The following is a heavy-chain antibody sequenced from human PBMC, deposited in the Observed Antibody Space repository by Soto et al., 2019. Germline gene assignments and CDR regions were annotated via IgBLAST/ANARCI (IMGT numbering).Heavy chain of an antibody. CDR1: GGTFSSYA. J-gene: IGHJ4*02. V-gene: IGHV1-69*01. Sequence: QVQLVQSGAEVKKPGSSVKVSCKASGGTFSSYAIGWVRQAPGQGLEWMGGIIPIFGTANYAQKFQGRVTITADESTSTAYMELSSLRSEDTAVYYCARVPYYDYVWGSWGTFDYWGQGTLVTVSS. CDR3: ARVPYYDYVWGSWGTFDY. CDR2: IIPIFGTA. D-gene: IGHD3-16*01.